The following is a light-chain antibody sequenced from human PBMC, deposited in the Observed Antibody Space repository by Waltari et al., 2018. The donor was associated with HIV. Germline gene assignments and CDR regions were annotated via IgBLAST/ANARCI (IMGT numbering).Light chain of an antibody. CDR3: ATWDSTLPAWV. CDR2: DDN. CDR1: YSTIGTTF. Sequence: QSVLTQSPSVSATPGQRVTLSCSRGYSTIGTTFVFWYQPFPGMAPKLLIHDDNKRPAGISDRFSGSKSGSSATLGITRLQTGDEGDYYCATWDSTLPAWVFGGGTKVTVV. V-gene: IGLV1-51*01. J-gene: IGLJ3*02.